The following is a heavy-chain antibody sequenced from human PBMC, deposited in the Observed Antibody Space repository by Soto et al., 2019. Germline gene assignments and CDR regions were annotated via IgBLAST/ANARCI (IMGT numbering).Heavy chain of an antibody. Sequence: PSETLSLTCAVSGGSISSSNWWSGVRQPPGKGLEWIGEIYHSGSTNYNPSLKSRVTISVDKSKNRFSLKLSSVTAADTAVDYCARVVAPSIAARLLDYWGQGTLVTVSS. D-gene: IGHD6-6*01. CDR1: GGSISSSNW. CDR3: ARVVAPSIAARLLDY. V-gene: IGHV4-4*02. CDR2: IYHSGST. J-gene: IGHJ4*02.